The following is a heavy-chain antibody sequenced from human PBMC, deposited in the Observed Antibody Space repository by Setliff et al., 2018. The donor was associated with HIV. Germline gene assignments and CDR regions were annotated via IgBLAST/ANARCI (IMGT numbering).Heavy chain of an antibody. D-gene: IGHD6-19*01. V-gene: IGHV1-2*02. CDR2: INPKSGGT. J-gene: IGHJ1*01. Sequence: ASVKVSCKASGYTFSAYYIHWVRQAPGQGLEWMGWINPKSGGTNYAQKFQGRVTMTRDTSISTVYMELNRLRSDDTAVYYCARGGVGYTSAWTGDWGQGTQVTVSS. CDR3: ARGGVGYTSAWTGD. CDR1: GYTFSAYY.